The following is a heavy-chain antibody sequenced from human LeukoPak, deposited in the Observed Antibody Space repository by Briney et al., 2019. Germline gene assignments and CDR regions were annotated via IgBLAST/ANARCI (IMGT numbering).Heavy chain of an antibody. CDR2: INHSGST. V-gene: IGHV4-34*01. J-gene: IGHJ4*02. CDR1: GGSISSYY. Sequence: PSETLSLTCTVSGGSISSYYWSWIRQPPGKGLEWIGEINHSGSTNYNPSLKSRVTISVDTSKNQFSLKLSSVTAADTAVYYCARRSGYQDYWGQGTLVTVSS. CDR3: ARRSGYQDY. D-gene: IGHD3-3*01.